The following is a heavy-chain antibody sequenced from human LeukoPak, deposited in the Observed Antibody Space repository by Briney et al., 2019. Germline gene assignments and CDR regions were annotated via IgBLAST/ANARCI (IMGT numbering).Heavy chain of an antibody. CDR1: GSTLSDLS. V-gene: IGHV1-24*01. CDR2: SDPEDGET. J-gene: IGHJ2*01. CDR3: VTDRARLFWYFDL. Sequence: ASVTVSCTVSGSTLSDLSIHWVRQAPGKGLEYVGGSDPEDGETFHAQNFQGRVTMTEDTSIDTAYMELSSLRSEDPAVYYCVTDRARLFWYFDLWGRGTLVTVSS. D-gene: IGHD2-21*02.